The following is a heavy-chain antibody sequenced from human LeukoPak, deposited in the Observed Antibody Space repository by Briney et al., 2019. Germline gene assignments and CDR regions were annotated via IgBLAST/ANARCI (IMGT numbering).Heavy chain of an antibody. CDR1: GFTFDDYA. V-gene: IGHV3-9*01. J-gene: IGHJ3*02. D-gene: IGHD2-15*01. CDR2: ISWNSGSI. Sequence: GRSLRLSCAASGFTFDDYAMHWVRQAPGKGLEWVSGISWNSGSIGYADSVKGRFTISRDNAKNSLCLQMNSLRAEDTALYYCAKGHGVVVVAATPFDIWGQGTMVTVSS. CDR3: AKGHGVVVVAATPFDI.